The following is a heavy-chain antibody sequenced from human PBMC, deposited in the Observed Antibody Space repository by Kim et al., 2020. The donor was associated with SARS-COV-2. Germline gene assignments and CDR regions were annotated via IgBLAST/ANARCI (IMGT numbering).Heavy chain of an antibody. V-gene: IGHV4-4*07. CDR2: IYTSGST. CDR1: GGSISSYY. J-gene: IGHJ6*02. CDR3: ARSLPTTDFWSGYDHYYGMDV. Sequence: SETLSLTCTVSGGSISSYYWSWIRQPAGKGLEWIGRIYTSGSTNYNPSLKSRVTMSVDTSKNQFSLKLSSVTAADTAVYYCARSLPTTDFWSGYDHYYGMDVWGQGTTVTVSS. D-gene: IGHD3-3*01.